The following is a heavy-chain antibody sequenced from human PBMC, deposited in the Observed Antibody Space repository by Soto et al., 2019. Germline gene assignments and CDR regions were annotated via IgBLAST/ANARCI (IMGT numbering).Heavy chain of an antibody. D-gene: IGHD1-26*01. V-gene: IGHV1-18*01. CDR1: GYTLSNYG. Sequence: QVQLVQSGAEVKKPGASVKVSCKASGYTLSNYGITWVRQAPGQGLEWMGWFNVYNGNTNYAQKLQGRVTMTTDTFTSTAYMELRSLTSDDTTVYYCASGPGSYGEYWGQGTLVTVSS. CDR3: ASGPGSYGEY. CDR2: FNVYNGNT. J-gene: IGHJ4*02.